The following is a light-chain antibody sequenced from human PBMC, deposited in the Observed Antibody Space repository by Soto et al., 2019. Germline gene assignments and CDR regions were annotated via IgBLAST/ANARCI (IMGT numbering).Light chain of an antibody. CDR3: QQRSNWPPLT. Sequence: EIVLTQSPATLSLSPGERATLSCRASQSVSSYLAWYQQKPGQAPRLLIYDASNRAPGIPARFSGSGSGTEFTLTISSLEPEDFAVFYCQQRSNWPPLTFGGATKVEIK. CDR2: DAS. V-gene: IGKV3-11*01. CDR1: QSVSSY. J-gene: IGKJ4*01.